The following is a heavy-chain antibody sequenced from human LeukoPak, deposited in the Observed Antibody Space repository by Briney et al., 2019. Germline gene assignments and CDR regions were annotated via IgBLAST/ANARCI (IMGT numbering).Heavy chain of an antibody. V-gene: IGHV5-51*01. CDR3: ARRGEAMDPFDY. CDR2: IYPGDSDT. Sequence: EESLKISCKDSGYSFTSYWIGWVRQMPGKGLEWMGIIYPGDSDTRYSPSFQGQVTISADKSINTAYLQWSSLKASDAAIYYCARRGEAMDPFDYWGQGTLVTVS. CDR1: GYSFTSYW. D-gene: IGHD5-18*01. J-gene: IGHJ4*02.